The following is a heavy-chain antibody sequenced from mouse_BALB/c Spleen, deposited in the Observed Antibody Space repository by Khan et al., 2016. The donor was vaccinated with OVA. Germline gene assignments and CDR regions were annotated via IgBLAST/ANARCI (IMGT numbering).Heavy chain of an antibody. CDR2: INPHIGET. CDR1: GYSFTGYF. V-gene: IGHV1-20*02. D-gene: IGHD1-1*01. Sequence: VQLKESGPELVKPGASVKISCKASGYSFTGYFMNWVMQSHGKSLEWIGRINPHIGETFYNPKFKGKATLTADESSSTAHMELRSLASEDSAVYYCARICGSDFDYWGQGTTLTVSS. J-gene: IGHJ2*01. CDR3: ARICGSDFDY.